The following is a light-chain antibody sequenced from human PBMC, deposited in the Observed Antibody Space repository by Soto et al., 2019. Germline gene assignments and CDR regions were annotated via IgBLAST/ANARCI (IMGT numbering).Light chain of an antibody. CDR1: SSNIGSKT. CDR3: SSWDASLNGYV. J-gene: IGLJ1*01. V-gene: IGLV1-44*01. CDR2: NSY. Sequence: QSVLTQPPSASGTPGQRVTISCSGSSSNIGSKTVNWYQQLPGTVPKLLIYNSYQRPSGVPDRFSASKSVTSASLAISGLQSEDEADYYCSSWDASLNGYVFGTGTKLTVL.